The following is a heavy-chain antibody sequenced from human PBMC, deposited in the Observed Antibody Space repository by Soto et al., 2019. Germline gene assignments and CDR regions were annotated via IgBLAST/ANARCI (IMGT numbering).Heavy chain of an antibody. J-gene: IGHJ4*02. CDR3: ARGVXVTIFGVVTRPAGPFDY. Sequence: GGSLRLSCAASGFTFSSYAMHWVRQAPGKGLEWVAVISYDGSNKYYADSVKGRFTISRDNSKNTLYLQMNSLRAEDTAVYYCARGVXVTIFGVVTRPAGPFDYWGQGTLVTVSS. V-gene: IGHV3-30-3*01. CDR2: ISYDGSNK. CDR1: GFTFSSYA. D-gene: IGHD3-3*01.